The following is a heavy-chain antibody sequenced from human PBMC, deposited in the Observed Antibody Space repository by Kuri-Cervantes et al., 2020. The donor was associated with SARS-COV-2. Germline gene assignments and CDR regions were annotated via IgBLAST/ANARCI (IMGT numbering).Heavy chain of an antibody. J-gene: IGHJ3*02. CDR1: GFTFSSYG. CDR2: IRYDGSNK. V-gene: IGHV3-30*02. Sequence: GESLKSSCAASGFTFSSYGMHWVRQAPGKGLEWVAFIRYDGSNKYYADSVKGRFTISRDNSKNTLYLQMNSLRAEDTAVYYCASRRGYSYGIAVGDAFDIWGQGTMVTVSS. CDR3: ASRRGYSYGIAVGDAFDI. D-gene: IGHD5-18*01.